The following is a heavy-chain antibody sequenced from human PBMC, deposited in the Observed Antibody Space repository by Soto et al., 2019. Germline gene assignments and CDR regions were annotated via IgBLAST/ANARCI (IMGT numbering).Heavy chain of an antibody. Sequence: VASVKVSCKASGGTFSSYTISWVRQAPGQGLEWMGRIIPILGIANYAQKFQGRVTITADKSTSTAYMELSSLRSEDTAVYYCAREKPYCSSTSCYPNYYYYYYMDVWGKGTTVTVSS. CDR2: IIPILGIA. V-gene: IGHV1-69*04. D-gene: IGHD2-2*01. J-gene: IGHJ6*03. CDR1: GGTFSSYT. CDR3: AREKPYCSSTSCYPNYYYYYYMDV.